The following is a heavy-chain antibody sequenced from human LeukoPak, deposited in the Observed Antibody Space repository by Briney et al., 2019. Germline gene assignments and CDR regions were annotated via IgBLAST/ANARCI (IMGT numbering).Heavy chain of an antibody. CDR3: ARDIVGANWFDP. D-gene: IGHD1-26*01. Sequence: PSETLSLTCTVSGGSISSYYWSWIRQPPGKGLEWIGYIYYIGGTNYNPSLKSRVTISVDTSKNQFSLKVRSVTAADTAVYYCARDIVGANWFDPWGQGTLVTVSS. CDR1: GGSISSYY. CDR2: IYYIGGT. J-gene: IGHJ5*02. V-gene: IGHV4-59*01.